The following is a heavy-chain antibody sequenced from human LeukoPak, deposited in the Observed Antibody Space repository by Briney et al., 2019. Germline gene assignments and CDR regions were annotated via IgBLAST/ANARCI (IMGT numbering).Heavy chain of an antibody. CDR2: IKSKTDGGTT. J-gene: IGHJ6*02. Sequence: PGGSLRLSCAASGFTFSNAWMSWVRQAPGKGLEWVGRIKSKTDGGTTDYAAPVKGRFTISRDDSKNTLYLQMNSLKTEDTAVYYCTRVIIYYYYGMDVWGQGTTVTVSS. V-gene: IGHV3-15*01. D-gene: IGHD3-3*01. CDR3: TRVIIYYYYGMDV. CDR1: GFTFSNAW.